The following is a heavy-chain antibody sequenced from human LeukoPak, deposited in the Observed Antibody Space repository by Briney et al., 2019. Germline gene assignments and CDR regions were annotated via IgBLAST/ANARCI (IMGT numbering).Heavy chain of an antibody. Sequence: ASVKVSCKASGYTFTGYYMHWVRRAPGQGLEWMGWINPNSGGTNYAQKFQGRVTMTRDTSISTAYMELSRLRSDDTAVYYCARDAGSSSDYMDVWGKGTTVTVSS. J-gene: IGHJ6*03. D-gene: IGHD1-26*01. CDR2: INPNSGGT. CDR1: GYTFTGYY. CDR3: ARDAGSSSDYMDV. V-gene: IGHV1-2*02.